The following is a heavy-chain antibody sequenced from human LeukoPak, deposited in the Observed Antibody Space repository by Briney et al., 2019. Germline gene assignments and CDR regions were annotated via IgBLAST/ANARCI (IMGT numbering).Heavy chain of an antibody. CDR1: GYTFTSFG. CDR2: IGAYNGNT. CDR3: AREKNYGMDV. Sequence: ASVKVPCKASGYTFTSFGISWVRQAPGQGLEWTGWIGAYNGNTNYAQKFQGRVTMTTDTSTSTAYMELRSLRSDDTAVYYCAREKNYGMDVWGQGTMVTVSS. D-gene: IGHD2/OR15-2a*01. J-gene: IGHJ6*02. V-gene: IGHV1-18*01.